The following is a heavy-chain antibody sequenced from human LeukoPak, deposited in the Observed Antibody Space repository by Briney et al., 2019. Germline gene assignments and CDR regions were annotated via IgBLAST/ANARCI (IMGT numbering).Heavy chain of an antibody. CDR1: GGSISSGGYY. CDR2: IYYSGST. D-gene: IGHD6-19*01. CDR3: ARVVAVAGPKGGFDI. J-gene: IGHJ3*02. V-gene: IGHV4-61*08. Sequence: SETLSLTCTVSGGSISSGGYYWSWIRQPPGKGLEWIGYIYYSGSTNYNPSLKSRVTISVDTSKNQFSLKLSSVTAADTAVYYCARVVAVAGPKGGFDIWGQGTMVTVSS.